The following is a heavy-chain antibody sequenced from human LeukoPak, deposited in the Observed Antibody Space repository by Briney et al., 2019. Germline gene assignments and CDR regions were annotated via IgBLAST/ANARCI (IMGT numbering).Heavy chain of an antibody. D-gene: IGHD2-21*01. Sequence: GGSLRLSCAASGFTFSSYGMHWVRQAPGKGLEWVAFIRYDGSNKYYADSVKGRFTISRDNSKNTRYLQMDSLRAEDTAVYYCAKASGLWWDFDYWGQGTLVTVSS. J-gene: IGHJ4*02. CDR3: AKASGLWWDFDY. CDR2: IRYDGSNK. CDR1: GFTFSSYG. V-gene: IGHV3-30*02.